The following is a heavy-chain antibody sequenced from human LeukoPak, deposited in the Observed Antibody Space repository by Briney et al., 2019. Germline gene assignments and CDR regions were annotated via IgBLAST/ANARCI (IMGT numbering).Heavy chain of an antibody. CDR1: GFTFRNYN. Sequence: GGSLRLSCAASGFTFRNYNMNWVRQAPGKGLEWISYISSDSTTIYYADSVKSRFTISRDNAKNSLYLQMNSLRAEDTAVYYCARDITELERLFDYWGQGTLVAVSS. CDR3: ARDITELERLFDY. CDR2: ISSDSTTI. V-gene: IGHV3-48*01. D-gene: IGHD1-1*01. J-gene: IGHJ4*02.